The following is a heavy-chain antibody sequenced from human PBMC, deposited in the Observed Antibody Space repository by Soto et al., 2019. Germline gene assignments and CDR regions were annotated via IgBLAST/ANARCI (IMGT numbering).Heavy chain of an antibody. CDR1: GYSFAGYW. V-gene: IGHV5-10-1*01. D-gene: IGHD3-22*01. J-gene: IGHJ4*02. CDR3: ARQIYDSDTGPNFQYYFDS. Sequence: GESLKISCKGSGYSFAGYWITWVRQKPGKGLEWMGRIDPSDSQTYYSPSFRGHVTISATKSITTVFLQWSSLRASDTAMYYCARQIYDSDTGPNFQYYFDSWGQGTPVTVAS. CDR2: IDPSDSQT.